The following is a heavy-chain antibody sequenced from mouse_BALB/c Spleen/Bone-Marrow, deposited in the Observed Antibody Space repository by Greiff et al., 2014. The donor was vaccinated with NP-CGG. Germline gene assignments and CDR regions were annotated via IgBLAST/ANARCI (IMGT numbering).Heavy chain of an antibody. Sequence: VKLVESGPGLVQPSQSLSITCTVSGFSLTTSGVHWIRLSPGKGLEWLGVIWSGGSTDYNAAFISRLSISKDDSKSQVFFKMNSLQPDDTAIYYCARTGTGAADYWGQGTTLAVSS. D-gene: IGHD4-1*01. CDR3: ARTGTGAADY. CDR2: IWSGGST. CDR1: GFSLTTSG. J-gene: IGHJ2*01. V-gene: IGHV2-2*01.